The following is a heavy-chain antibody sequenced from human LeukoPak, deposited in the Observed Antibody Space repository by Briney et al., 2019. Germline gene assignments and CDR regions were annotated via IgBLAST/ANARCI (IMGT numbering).Heavy chain of an antibody. CDR2: INPNSGGT. D-gene: IGHD1-26*01. Sequence: ASVKVSCKASGYTFTGYYMHWVRQAPGQGLEWMGWINPNSGGTNYAQKFQGRVTMTRDTSISTAYMELGRLGSDDTAVYYCARAGSYKDFYYFDYWGQGTLVTVSS. CDR3: ARAGSYKDFYYFDY. V-gene: IGHV1-2*02. J-gene: IGHJ4*02. CDR1: GYTFTGYY.